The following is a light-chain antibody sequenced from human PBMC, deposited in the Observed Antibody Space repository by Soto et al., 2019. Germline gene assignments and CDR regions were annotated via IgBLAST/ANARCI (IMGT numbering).Light chain of an antibody. CDR1: SSDVGGYDY. CDR3: SSYTTSSTRV. Sequence: QSALTQPASVSGSPGQSITISCTGTSSDVGGYDYVSWYQQHPGKAPKVMIYEVSNRPSGVSYRFSGSKSGNTASLTISGLQAKDEADYYCSSYTTSSTRVFGGGTKLTVL. V-gene: IGLV2-14*01. CDR2: EVS. J-gene: IGLJ2*01.